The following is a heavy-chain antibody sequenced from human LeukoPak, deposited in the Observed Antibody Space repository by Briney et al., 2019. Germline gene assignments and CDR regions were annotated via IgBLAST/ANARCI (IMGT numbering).Heavy chain of an antibody. V-gene: IGHV3-30-3*01. CDR3: AKVEYTSSWYGVGSLDY. Sequence: GRSPRLSCAASGFTFSSYAMHWVRQAPGKGLEWVAVISYDGSNKYYADSVKGRFTISRDNSMNTLYLQMNSLRAEDTAVYYCAKVEYTSSWYGVGSLDYWGQGTLVTVSS. CDR2: ISYDGSNK. D-gene: IGHD6-13*01. J-gene: IGHJ4*02. CDR1: GFTFSSYA.